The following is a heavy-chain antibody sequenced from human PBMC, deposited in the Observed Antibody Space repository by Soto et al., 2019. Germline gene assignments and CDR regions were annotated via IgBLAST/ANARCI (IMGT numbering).Heavy chain of an antibody. CDR3: VGNYDSSFDY. CDR2: MYYSGDT. Sequence: SETLSLTCTVSGGSVNSYGYYWTGSRQSPGKGLEWIGSMYYSGDTYHNPSLKSRVSLSGDTSKDQFSLNLTSVTAADTDVYFCVGNYDSSFDYSGRGTLVTVSS. J-gene: IGHJ4*02. V-gene: IGHV4-30-4*01. D-gene: IGHD3-22*01. CDR1: GGSVNSYGYY.